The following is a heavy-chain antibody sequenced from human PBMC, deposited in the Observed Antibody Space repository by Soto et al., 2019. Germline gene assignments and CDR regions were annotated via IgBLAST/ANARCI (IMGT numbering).Heavy chain of an antibody. J-gene: IGHJ4*02. CDR3: ASGLLVGPTTHIFDY. CDR2: ISGSGGST. CDR1: GFTFTSYA. Sequence: EVQLLESGGGLVQPGGSLRLSCAASGFTFTSYAMSWVRQAPGKGLEWVSAISGSGGSTYYADSVKGRFTISRDNSKNPLYLQMNSLRAEDTAVYYCASGLLVGPTTHIFDYWGQGTLVTVSS. V-gene: IGHV3-23*01. D-gene: IGHD1-26*01.